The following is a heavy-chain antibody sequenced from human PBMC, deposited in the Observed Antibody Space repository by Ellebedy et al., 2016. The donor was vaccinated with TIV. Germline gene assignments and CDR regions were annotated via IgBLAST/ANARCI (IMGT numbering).Heavy chain of an antibody. CDR3: AKASGGGWFDP. CDR2: ISVDGTKK. Sequence: GGSLRLXXAASGFMFSNYDMHWVRQAPGKGLEWVAVISVDGTKKFYLDSAKGRFSISRDNSKSSLYLQVNSLRPEDTAMYYCAKASGGGWFDPWGQGTLVIVSS. V-gene: IGHV3-30*18. J-gene: IGHJ5*02. CDR1: GFMFSNYD. D-gene: IGHD1-26*01.